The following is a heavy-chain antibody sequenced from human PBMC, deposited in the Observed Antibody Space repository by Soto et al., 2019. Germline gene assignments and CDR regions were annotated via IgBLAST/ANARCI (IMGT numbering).Heavy chain of an antibody. J-gene: IGHJ6*03. V-gene: IGHV3-33*01. CDR2: IWYDGSNK. Sequence: GGSLRLSCAASGFTFSSYGMHWVRQAPGKGLEWVAVIWYDGSNKYYADSVKGRFTISRDNSKNTLYLQMNSLRAEDTAVYYCARDPLEYSGYSRRPDYYMDVWGKGTTVTVSS. CDR1: GFTFSSYG. D-gene: IGHD5-12*01. CDR3: ARDPLEYSGYSRRPDYYMDV.